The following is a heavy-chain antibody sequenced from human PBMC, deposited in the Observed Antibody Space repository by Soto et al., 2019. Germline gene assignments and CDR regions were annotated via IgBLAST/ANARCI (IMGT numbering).Heavy chain of an antibody. D-gene: IGHD6-19*01. V-gene: IGHV4-59*01. CDR1: GGSISSYY. Sequence: SETLSLTCTVSGGSISSYYWSWIRQPPGKGLEWIGYIYYSGSTNYNPSLKSRVTISVDTSKNQFSLKLSSVTAADTAVYYCAREGPSVPFDPWGQGTLVTVSS. J-gene: IGHJ5*02. CDR3: AREGPSVPFDP. CDR2: IYYSGST.